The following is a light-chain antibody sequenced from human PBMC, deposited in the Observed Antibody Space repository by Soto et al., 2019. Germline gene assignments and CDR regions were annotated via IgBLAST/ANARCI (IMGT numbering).Light chain of an antibody. CDR3: QSYDSSLIGYV. J-gene: IGLJ1*01. V-gene: IGLV1-40*01. CDR2: GNS. CDR1: SSNIGAGYD. Sequence: QPVLTQPPSVSGAPGQRVTISCTGSSSNIGAGYDVHWYQQLPGTAPKLLIYGNSNRPSGVPDRFSGSKSGTSASLAITGLQAEDGADYYCQSYDSSLIGYVFGSGTKLTVL.